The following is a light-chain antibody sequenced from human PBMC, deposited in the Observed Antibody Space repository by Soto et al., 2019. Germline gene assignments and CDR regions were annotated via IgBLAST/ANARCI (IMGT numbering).Light chain of an antibody. CDR2: LTSDGSH. J-gene: IGLJ2*01. V-gene: IGLV4-69*01. CDR3: QTWGTGYVV. CDR1: SGHSSYA. Sequence: QSVLTQSPSASASLGASVKLTCTLSSGHSSYAIAWHQQQPGKGPRYLMSLTSDGSHSKGDGIPHRFSGSSSGAERFLTISSLQSEDEADYYCQTWGTGYVVFGGGTKLTVL.